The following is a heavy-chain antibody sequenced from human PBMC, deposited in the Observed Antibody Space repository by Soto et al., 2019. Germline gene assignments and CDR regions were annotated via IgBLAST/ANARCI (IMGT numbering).Heavy chain of an antibody. Sequence: ETLSLTCTVSGGSISSYYWSWIRQPPGKGLEWIGYIYYSGSTNYNPSLKSRVTISVDTSKNQFSLKLSSVTAADTAVYYCARVSPRAYFDYWGQGTLVTASS. CDR1: GGSISSYY. CDR3: ARVSPRAYFDY. J-gene: IGHJ4*02. V-gene: IGHV4-59*01. CDR2: IYYSGST.